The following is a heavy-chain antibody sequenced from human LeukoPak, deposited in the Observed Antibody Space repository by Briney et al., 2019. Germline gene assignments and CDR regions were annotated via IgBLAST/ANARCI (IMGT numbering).Heavy chain of an antibody. J-gene: IGHJ4*02. CDR3: ASGGSDGYNCDY. Sequence: SVKVSCKASGGTFSSYAISWVRQAPGQGLEWMGRIIPFFGIANYAQKFQGRVTITADKSTSTAYMELSSLRAEDTAVYYCASGGSDGYNCDYWVQGTLVTVSS. D-gene: IGHD5-24*01. V-gene: IGHV1-69*04. CDR1: GGTFSSYA. CDR2: IIPFFGIA.